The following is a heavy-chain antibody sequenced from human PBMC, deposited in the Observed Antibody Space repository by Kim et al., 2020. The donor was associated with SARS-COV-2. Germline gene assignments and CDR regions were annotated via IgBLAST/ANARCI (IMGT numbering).Heavy chain of an antibody. J-gene: IGHJ6*02. V-gene: IGHV4-31*02. Sequence: PSLKSRVTISVDPSKTQFSLKLSSVTAADTAVYYCARGGGDRYYYYGMDVWGQGTTVTVSS. D-gene: IGHD3-16*01. CDR3: ARGGGDRYYYYGMDV.